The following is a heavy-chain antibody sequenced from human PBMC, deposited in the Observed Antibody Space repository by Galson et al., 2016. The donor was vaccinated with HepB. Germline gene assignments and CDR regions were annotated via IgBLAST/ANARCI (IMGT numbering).Heavy chain of an antibody. V-gene: IGHV4-4*07. CDR1: GDSIXXYY. CDR2: XYSSGST. D-gene: IGHD2-2*01. CDR3: ARTIVSAARGAFYS. Sequence: SETLSLTCTVSGDSIXXYYWXXXRXXXGKXXXWIXXXYSSGSTNYNPSLXSRVTMPVDTSKNQFSLKLSSVTGADTAVYYCARTIVSAARGAFYSWGQGTMVTVSS. J-gene: IGHJ3*02.